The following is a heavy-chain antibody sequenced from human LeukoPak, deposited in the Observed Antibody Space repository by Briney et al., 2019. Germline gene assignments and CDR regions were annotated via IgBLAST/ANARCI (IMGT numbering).Heavy chain of an antibody. CDR2: IYTDGST. J-gene: IGHJ4*02. D-gene: IGHD5-24*01. CDR1: GFFVSSNY. Sequence: PGGSLRLSCAASGFFVSSNYMNWVRQTPGKGLEWVSVIYTDGSTYYADSVKGRFTISRDISRNTVHLQMNSLRAGDTAVYYCARDPHGYNSYFDYWGQGTLVTVSS. CDR3: ARDPHGYNSYFDY. V-gene: IGHV3-53*01.